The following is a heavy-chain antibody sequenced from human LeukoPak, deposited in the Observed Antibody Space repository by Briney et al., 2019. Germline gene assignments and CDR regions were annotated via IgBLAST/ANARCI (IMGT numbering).Heavy chain of an antibody. CDR1: GFTFTSSA. CDR3: ATGRGFLDVIDV. CDR2: IVVGSGQT. J-gene: IGHJ3*01. D-gene: IGHD2-15*01. V-gene: IGHV1-58*01. Sequence: ASVKVSRKASGFTFTSSAVQWVRQARGQRLEWIGWIVVGSGQTNFAQRFQDRVSITRDMSTSTAFMELNSLRSVDTAVYYCATGRGFLDVIDVWGQGTTVTV.